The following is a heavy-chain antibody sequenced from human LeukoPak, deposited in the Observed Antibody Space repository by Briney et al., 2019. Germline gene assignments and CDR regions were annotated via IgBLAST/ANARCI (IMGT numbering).Heavy chain of an antibody. CDR3: ARPGRNYYYGMDV. V-gene: IGHV5-10-1*01. CDR2: IDPSDSYT. J-gene: IGHJ6*02. Sequence: GESLKISCKGSGYSFTSYWISWVRPMPGKGLEWMGRIDPSDSYTNYSLSFQGHVTISADKSISTAYLQWSSLKASDTAMYYCARPGRNYYYGMDVWGQGTTVTVSS. CDR1: GYSFTSYW.